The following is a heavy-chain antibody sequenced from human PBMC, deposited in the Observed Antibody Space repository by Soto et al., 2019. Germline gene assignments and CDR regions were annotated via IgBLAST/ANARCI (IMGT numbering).Heavy chain of an antibody. V-gene: IGHV4-59*01. Sequence: NPSETLSLTCTVSGGSISSYYCSWIRHPPWKGLEWIGYIYYSGSTNYNPSLKSRVTISVDTSKNQFSLKLSSVTAADTAVYYCARILRAYYDFWSGYPGPENDAFDILGQGTMVTVSS. CDR2: IYYSGST. CDR3: ARILRAYYDFWSGYPGPENDAFDI. J-gene: IGHJ3*02. CDR1: GGSISSYY. D-gene: IGHD3-3*01.